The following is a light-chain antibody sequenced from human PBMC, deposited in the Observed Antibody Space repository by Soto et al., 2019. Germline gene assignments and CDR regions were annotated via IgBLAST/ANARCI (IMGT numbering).Light chain of an antibody. V-gene: IGKV3-20*01. CDR3: QQYGSSPLT. CDR2: GAS. CDR1: QSVSSSY. J-gene: IGKJ4*01. Sequence: EIVLTQSPGTLSLSPGERATLSCRASQSVSSSYLAWYQQKPGQAPRLLIYGASSRATGIPDRFSGSGSGTDISLTISRLEPEDFAVYYCQQYGSSPLTFRGGTKVEIK.